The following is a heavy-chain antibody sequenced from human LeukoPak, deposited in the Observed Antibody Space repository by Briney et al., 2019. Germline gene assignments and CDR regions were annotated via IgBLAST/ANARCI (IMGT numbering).Heavy chain of an antibody. CDR3: AKAPPWGVSQWLGDY. CDR1: GFTFSSYA. Sequence: GGSLRLSCAASGFTFSSYAMSWVRQAPGKGLEWVSAISGRGGSTYDADSVKGRFTISRDNSNNTLYLQMNSLRAEDTAVYYCAKAPPWGVSQWLGDYWGQGTLVTVSS. J-gene: IGHJ4*02. D-gene: IGHD6-19*01. CDR2: ISGRGGST. V-gene: IGHV3-23*01.